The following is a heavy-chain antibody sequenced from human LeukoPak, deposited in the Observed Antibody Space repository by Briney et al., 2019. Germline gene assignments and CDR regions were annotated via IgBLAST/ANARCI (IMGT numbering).Heavy chain of an antibody. V-gene: IGHV4-39*07. CDR3: ARVADDYGDYYFDY. D-gene: IGHD4-17*01. J-gene: IGHJ4*02. CDR1: GGSISSSSYY. CDR2: IYYSGST. Sequence: PSETLSLTCTVSGGSISSSSYYWGWIRQPPGKGLEWIGSIYYSGSTYYNPSLKSRVTISVDTSKNQFSLKLSSVTAADTAVYYCARVADDYGDYYFDYWGQGTLVTVSS.